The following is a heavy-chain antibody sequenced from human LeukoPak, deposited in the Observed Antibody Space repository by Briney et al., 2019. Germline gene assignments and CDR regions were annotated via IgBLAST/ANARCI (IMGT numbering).Heavy chain of an antibody. D-gene: IGHD6-19*01. J-gene: IGHJ4*02. CDR3: ARDRYSSGWSNDFDY. V-gene: IGHV3-33*01. CDR2: IWYDGSNK. CDR1: GFTFSSYG. Sequence: GGSLRLSCAAPGFTFSSYGMHWVRQAPGKGLEWVAVIWYDGSNKYYADSVKGRFTISRDNSKNTLYLQMNSLRAEDTAVYYCARDRYSSGWSNDFDYWGQGTLVTVSS.